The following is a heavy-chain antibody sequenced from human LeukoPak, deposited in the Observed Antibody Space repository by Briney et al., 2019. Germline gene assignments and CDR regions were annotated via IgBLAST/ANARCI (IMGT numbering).Heavy chain of an antibody. CDR1: GFTFDNYA. Sequence: GGSLRFSGAASGFTFDNYAMHWVRQAPGKGLEWVSGISWNSRSIGYADSVRGRFAMSRDNAKNSLYLQMNSLRAEDTAIYYCTRVGYIDEGIDYWGQGTLVTVSS. V-gene: IGHV3-9*01. D-gene: IGHD5-24*01. J-gene: IGHJ4*02. CDR2: ISWNSRSI. CDR3: TRVGYIDEGIDY.